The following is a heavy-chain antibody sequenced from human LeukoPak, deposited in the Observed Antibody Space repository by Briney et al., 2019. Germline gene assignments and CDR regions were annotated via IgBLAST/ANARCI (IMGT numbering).Heavy chain of an antibody. CDR2: ISGSGDST. V-gene: IGHV3-23*01. D-gene: IGHD3-10*01. J-gene: IGHJ4*02. CDR3: ARGSIRGYVSYN. CDR1: GFTFSSYA. Sequence: GGSPRLSCAASGFTFSSYAMSWVRQAPGKGLEWVSTISGSGDSTYYADSVKGRFTISRDTSMNTVYLQMSSLRAEDTAVYYCARGSIRGYVSYNWGQGTLVTVSS.